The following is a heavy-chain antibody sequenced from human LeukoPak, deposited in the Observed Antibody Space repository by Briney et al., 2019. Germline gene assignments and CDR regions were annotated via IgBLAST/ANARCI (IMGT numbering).Heavy chain of an antibody. Sequence: PSETLSLTCTVSGASISSYYWSWIRRPPGKGLEWIGYIFYSGSTLYNPTLQSRVTISVDTSKNLFSLKLTSVTAADTAVYYCASGPYPAAGTDHQFDYWGQGTLVTVSS. V-gene: IGHV4-59*01. J-gene: IGHJ4*02. CDR3: ASGPYPAAGTDHQFDY. CDR1: GASISSYY. CDR2: IFYSGST. D-gene: IGHD6-13*01.